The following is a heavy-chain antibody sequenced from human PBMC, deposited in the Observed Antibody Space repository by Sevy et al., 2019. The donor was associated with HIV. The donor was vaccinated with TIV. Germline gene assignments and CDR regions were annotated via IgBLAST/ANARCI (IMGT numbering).Heavy chain of an antibody. CDR3: ARGQGGSTYRYYYYGMDV. D-gene: IGHD2-15*01. CDR1: GGSISSGGYY. Sequence: SETLSLTCTVSGGSISSGGYYWSWIRQHPGKGLEWIGYIYYSGSTYYNPSLKSRVTISVDTSKNQFSLNLSSVTAADTAVYYCARGQGGSTYRYYYYGMDVWGQGTTVTVSS. V-gene: IGHV4-31*03. CDR2: IYYSGST. J-gene: IGHJ6*02.